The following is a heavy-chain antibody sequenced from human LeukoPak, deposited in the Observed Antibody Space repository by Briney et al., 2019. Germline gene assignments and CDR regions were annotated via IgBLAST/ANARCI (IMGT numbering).Heavy chain of an antibody. D-gene: IGHD2-2*02. CDR2: FTGRPGRT. CDR1: GFTFTNYA. Sequence: GGSLRLSCETSGFTFTNYAMSWVRQAPGKGLEGVSAFTGRPGRTYYADSVRGRSTISRDTSTNTLFLEMSSLRVEDTAIYFCAKDHLLCTSTSCYIDYFDSWGLRTLVTVSS. J-gene: IGHJ4*02. V-gene: IGHV3-23*01. CDR3: AKDHLLCTSTSCYIDYFDS.